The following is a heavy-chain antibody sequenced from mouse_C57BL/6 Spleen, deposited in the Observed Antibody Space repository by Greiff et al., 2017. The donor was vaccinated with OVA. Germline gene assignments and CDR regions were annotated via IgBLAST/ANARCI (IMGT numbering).Heavy chain of an antibody. CDR2: IYPSDSET. J-gene: IGHJ2*01. CDR1: GYTFTSYR. D-gene: IGHD2-2*01. CDR3: ARSTMVTTRDY. Sequence: QVQLQQPGAELVRPGSSVQLSCKASGYTFTSYRLDWVKQRPGQGLEWIGNIYPSDSETHYNQKFKDKSTLTVDKSSSTAYMQLSSLTSEDSAVYYCARSTMVTTRDYWGQGTTLTVSS. V-gene: IGHV1-61*01.